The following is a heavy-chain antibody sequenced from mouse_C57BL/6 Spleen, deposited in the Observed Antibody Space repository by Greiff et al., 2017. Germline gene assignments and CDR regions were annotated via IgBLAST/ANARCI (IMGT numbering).Heavy chain of an antibody. CDR1: GFTFSSYG. Sequence: EVQGVESGGDLVKPGGSLKLSCAASGFTFSSYGMSWVRQTPDKRLEWVATISSGGSYTYYPDSVKGRFTISRDNAKNTLYLQMSSLKSEDTAMYYCARQGSYPFDYWGQGTTLTVSS. V-gene: IGHV5-6*01. CDR3: ARQGSYPFDY. J-gene: IGHJ2*01. CDR2: ISSGGSYT. D-gene: IGHD1-1*01.